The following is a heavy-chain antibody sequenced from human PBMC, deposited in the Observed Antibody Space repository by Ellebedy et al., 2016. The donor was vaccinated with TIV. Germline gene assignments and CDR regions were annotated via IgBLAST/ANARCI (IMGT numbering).Heavy chain of an antibody. V-gene: IGHV3-15*01. J-gene: IGHJ4*02. CDR1: GFTFSNAW. CDR2: IKSKTDGGTT. CDR3: TTLRMSYDY. Sequence: GESLKISXAASGFTFSNAWMTWVRQAPGKGLEWVGRIKSKTDGGTTDYAAPVKGGFTISRDDSKNTLYLQMNSLKTEDTAVYYCTTLRMSYDYWGQGTLVTVSS. D-gene: IGHD5-12*01.